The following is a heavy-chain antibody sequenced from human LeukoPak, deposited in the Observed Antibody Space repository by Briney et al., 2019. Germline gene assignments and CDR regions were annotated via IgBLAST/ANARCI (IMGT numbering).Heavy chain of an antibody. CDR2: INTNTGNP. CDR1: GYTFTSCA. CDR3: AREERMPYYDSSGYYPGVYYYYGMDV. D-gene: IGHD3-22*01. J-gene: IGHJ6*02. V-gene: IGHV7-4-1*02. Sequence: ASVKVSCKASGYTFTSCAMNWVRQAPGQGLEWMGWINTNTGNPTYAQGFTGRLVFSLDTSVSTAYLQISSLKAEDTAVYYCAREERMPYYDSSGYYPGVYYYYGMDVWGQGTTVTVSS.